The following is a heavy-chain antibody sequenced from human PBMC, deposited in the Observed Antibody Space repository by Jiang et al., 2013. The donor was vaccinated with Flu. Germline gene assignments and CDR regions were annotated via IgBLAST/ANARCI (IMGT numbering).Heavy chain of an antibody. J-gene: IGHJ4*02. CDR1: GGSIISENSY. Sequence: GSGLVKPSETLSLSCSVSGGSIISENSYWGWIRQPPGKGLEWIGSIYYSGTTYYNPSLKSRVTMSVDTSKKQFSLRLSSVSAADTAVYYCASQHWDHGVGSYYMSTWGQGPGHRLL. D-gene: IGHD3-10*01. V-gene: IGHV4-39*07. CDR3: ASQHWDHGVGSYYMST. CDR2: IYYSGTT.